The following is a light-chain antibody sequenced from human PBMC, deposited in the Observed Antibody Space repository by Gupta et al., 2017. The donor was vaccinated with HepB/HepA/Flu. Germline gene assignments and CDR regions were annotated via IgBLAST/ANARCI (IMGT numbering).Light chain of an antibody. CDR3: QHYSTPWT. CDR1: QSLMYSSKSKSY. CDR2: WSS. V-gene: IGKV4-1*01. Sequence: DSLTVALGERATINCKSSQSLMYSSKSKSYLAWYHQKSAQPPKLLIYWSSTRESGVPDRFSGSGSEANFNLTRRSPQAEDVGLYYCQHYSTPWTFGXGTRVDIK. J-gene: IGKJ1*01.